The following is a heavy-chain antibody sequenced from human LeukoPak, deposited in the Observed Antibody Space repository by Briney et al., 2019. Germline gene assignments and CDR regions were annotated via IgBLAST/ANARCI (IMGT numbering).Heavy chain of an antibody. CDR3: AKDSRTKFDVLRFLEWLPNPTDYYGMDV. J-gene: IGHJ6*02. CDR1: GFTFDDYA. V-gene: IGHV3-9*01. CDR2: ISWNSGSI. D-gene: IGHD3-3*01. Sequence: GGSLRLSCAASGFTFDDYAMHWVRQAPGKGLEWVSGISWNSGSIGYADSVKGRFTISRDNSKNTLYLQMNSLRAEDTAVYYCAKDSRTKFDVLRFLEWLPNPTDYYGMDVWGQGTTVTVSS.